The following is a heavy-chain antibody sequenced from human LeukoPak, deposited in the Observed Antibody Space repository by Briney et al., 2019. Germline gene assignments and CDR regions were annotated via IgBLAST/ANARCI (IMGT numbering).Heavy chain of an antibody. CDR3: ARGSETHSYGYPRYTYYFDY. J-gene: IGHJ4*02. V-gene: IGHV4-34*01. D-gene: IGHD5-18*01. CDR1: GGSFSGYY. Sequence: PSETLSLTCAVYGGSFSGYYWSWIRQPPGKGLERIGEINHSGSTNYNPSLKSRVTISVDTSKNQFSLKLSSVTAADTAVYYCARGSETHSYGYPRYTYYFDYWGQGTLVTVSS. CDR2: INHSGST.